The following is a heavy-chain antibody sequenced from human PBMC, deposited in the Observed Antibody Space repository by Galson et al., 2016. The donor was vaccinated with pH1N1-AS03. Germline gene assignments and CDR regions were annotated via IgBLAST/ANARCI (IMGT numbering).Heavy chain of an antibody. Sequence: SETLSLTCTVSAGSISTYYCTWSRQPPGPGLEWIGYISFSGRTNCSPSLKSRANISLDRSRNQFSLNLNSVTAADAAVYYGASVRSEWLGVTSSWYGIDSWGQGTLVTVSS. D-gene: IGHD2-2*01. CDR1: AGSISTYY. J-gene: IGHJ4*02. CDR3: ASVRSEWLGVTSSWYGIDS. V-gene: IGHV4-59*01. CDR2: ISFSGRT.